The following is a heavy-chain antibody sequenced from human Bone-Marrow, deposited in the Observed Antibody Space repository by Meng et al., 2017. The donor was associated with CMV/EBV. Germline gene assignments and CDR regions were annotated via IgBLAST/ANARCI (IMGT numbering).Heavy chain of an antibody. CDR3: ARKGIPKCSSTRCYHPNRFDP. Sequence: SESLSLTSAVYVGSFSAYYWSWIRPPPGKGLEWIGAIKHRGSNNYNPSLKSRVPISVATSKNQFSLKLSAVTAADTAVYYGARKGIPKCSSTRCYHPNRFDPWGQGTLVTVSS. J-gene: IGHJ5*02. CDR1: VGSFSAYY. CDR2: IKHRGSN. V-gene: IGHV4-34*01. D-gene: IGHD2-2*01.